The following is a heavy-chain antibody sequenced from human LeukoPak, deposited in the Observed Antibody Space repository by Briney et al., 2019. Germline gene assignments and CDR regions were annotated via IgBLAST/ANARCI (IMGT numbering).Heavy chain of an antibody. CDR3: AKTARAYEY. D-gene: IGHD2-21*01. J-gene: IGHJ4*02. Sequence: PGGSLRLSCAASGFTFDDYAMHWVRQAPGKGLEWVSGISWNSGSIGYADSVKGRFTISRDNAKNSLYLQMNSLRAEDTAVYYCAKTARAYEYWGQGTQVTVSS. V-gene: IGHV3-9*01. CDR1: GFTFDDYA. CDR2: ISWNSGSI.